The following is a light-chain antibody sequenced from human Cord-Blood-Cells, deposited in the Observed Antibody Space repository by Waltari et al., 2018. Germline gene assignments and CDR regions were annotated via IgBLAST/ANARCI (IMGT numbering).Light chain of an antibody. CDR3: SSYTSSSTWV. V-gene: IGLV2-14*03. CDR1: SSDVGGYNY. Sequence: QSALTHPASVTGSPGPSITIPCTGTSSDVGGYNYVSWYQQHPGKAPQLRIYDVSNRPSVVSNRFSGSKSGNTASLTISGLQAEDEADYYCSSYTSSSTWVFGGGTKLTVL. CDR2: DVS. J-gene: IGLJ3*02.